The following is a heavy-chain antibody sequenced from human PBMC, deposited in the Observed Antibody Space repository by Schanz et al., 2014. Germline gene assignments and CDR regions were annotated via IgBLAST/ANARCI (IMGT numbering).Heavy chain of an antibody. Sequence: QVQLVQSGAEVKKPGASVKVSCKASGYTFTSYYMYWVRQAPGQGLEWMGWISGYNGNTNYAQKFQGRVTLTTDTSTNTVYMELRSLRSDDTAVYYCARDNLVSSSWYNYYGMDVWGQGTTVTVSS. J-gene: IGHJ6*02. CDR3: ARDNLVSSSWYNYYGMDV. D-gene: IGHD6-13*01. V-gene: IGHV1-18*04. CDR1: GYTFTSYY. CDR2: ISGYNGNT.